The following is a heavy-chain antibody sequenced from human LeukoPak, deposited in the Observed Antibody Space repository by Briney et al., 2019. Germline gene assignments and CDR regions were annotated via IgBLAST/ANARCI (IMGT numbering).Heavy chain of an antibody. CDR3: AKDGGMDVLSSYYMDV. CDR2: ISWNSGSI. V-gene: IGHV3-9*01. Sequence: GRSLRLSCAASGFTFYDYAMHWVRQAPGKGLEWVSGISWNSGSIGYADSVKGRFTISRDNAKNSLYLQMNSLRAEDTALYYCAKDGGMDVLSSYYMDVWGKGTTVTVSS. CDR1: GFTFYDYA. D-gene: IGHD3-16*01. J-gene: IGHJ6*03.